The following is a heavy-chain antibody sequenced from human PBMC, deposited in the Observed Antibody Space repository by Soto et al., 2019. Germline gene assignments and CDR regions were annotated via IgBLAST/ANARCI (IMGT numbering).Heavy chain of an antibody. CDR1: GGSFSGYY. V-gene: IGHV4-34*01. Sequence: PSETLSLTCAVYGGSFSGYYWSWIRQPPGKGLEWLGEINHSGSTNYNPSLKSRVTISVDTSKNHFSLKLSSVTAADTAVYYCARGLLIVVVPAAIRAGNWCDPWGQGILVTVSS. D-gene: IGHD2-2*02. CDR3: ARGLLIVVVPAAIRAGNWCDP. CDR2: INHSGST. J-gene: IGHJ5*02.